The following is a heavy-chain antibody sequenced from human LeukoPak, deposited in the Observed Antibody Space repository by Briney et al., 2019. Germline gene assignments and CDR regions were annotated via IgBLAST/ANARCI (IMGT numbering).Heavy chain of an antibody. CDR1: GGSISSYY. J-gene: IGHJ6*02. CDR3: ARGWGDYYGSGSYYYYYYGMDV. V-gene: IGHV4-59*01. Sequence: SETLSLTCTVSGGSISSYYWSWIRHPPGKGLELIGYIYYSGSTNYNPSLKSRVTISVDTSKNQFSLKLSSVTAADTAVYYCARGWGDYYGSGSYYYYYYGMDVWGQGTTVTVSS. D-gene: IGHD3-10*01. CDR2: IYYSGST.